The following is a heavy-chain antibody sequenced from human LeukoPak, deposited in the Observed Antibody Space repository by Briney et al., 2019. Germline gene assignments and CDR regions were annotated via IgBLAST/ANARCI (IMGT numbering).Heavy chain of an antibody. V-gene: IGHV4-38-2*01. CDR2: IYHTGRSY. CDR1: GYSISSGSY. Sequence: SETLSLTCAVSGYSISSGSYWGWIRQPPGKGLEWIGIIYHTGRSYYYNPSLKSRVTISIDTSKNQFSLKLSSVTAADTAVYYCARGDLGTSIFGVVFANWLDPWGQGTLVTVSS. CDR3: ARGDLGTSIFGVVFANWLDP. D-gene: IGHD3-3*01. J-gene: IGHJ5*02.